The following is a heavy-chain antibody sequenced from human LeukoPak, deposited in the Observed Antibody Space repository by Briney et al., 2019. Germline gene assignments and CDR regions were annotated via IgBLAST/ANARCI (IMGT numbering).Heavy chain of an antibody. CDR1: GYSINSGYY. Sequence: PSETLSLTCSVSGYSINSGYYWGWIRQPPGKGLEWIGSIYYSGSTYYNPSLKSRVTISVDTSKNQFSLKLSSVTAADTAVYYCARPPVLRPGGWYFDLWGRGTLVAVSS. CDR3: ARPPVLRPGGWYFDL. V-gene: IGHV4-38-2*02. D-gene: IGHD3-16*01. J-gene: IGHJ2*01. CDR2: IYYSGST.